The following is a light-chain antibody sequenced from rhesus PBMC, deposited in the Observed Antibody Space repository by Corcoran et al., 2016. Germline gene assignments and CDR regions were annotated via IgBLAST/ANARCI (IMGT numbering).Light chain of an antibody. CDR2: SVS. J-gene: IGLJ6*01. V-gene: IGLV2-26*02. CDR1: SSGIASYSD. CDR3: CSYRSGNTDV. Sequence: QAALTQPPSVSKSLGQSVTISCPGTSSGIASYSDVSWYQQHPGKAPRLLIYSVSNRPSGVSDRFSGFKSGSTASLTISGLQAEDEAIYYCCSYRSGNTDVFGSGTKLTVL.